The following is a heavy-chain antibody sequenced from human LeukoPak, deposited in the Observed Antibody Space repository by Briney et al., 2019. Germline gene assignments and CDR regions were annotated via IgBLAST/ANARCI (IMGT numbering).Heavy chain of an antibody. V-gene: IGHV4-39*07. Sequence: PSETLSLTCIISDDSISSSTYYWGWIRQPPGKGLEWIGTLYYSGSTYYNPFLKSRVTISVDTSKNQFSLKLSSVTAADTAVYYCAREPYYDFWSGYSKSLNWFDPWGQGTLVTVSS. CDR1: DDSISSSTYY. CDR2: LYYSGST. J-gene: IGHJ5*02. D-gene: IGHD3-3*01. CDR3: AREPYYDFWSGYSKSLNWFDP.